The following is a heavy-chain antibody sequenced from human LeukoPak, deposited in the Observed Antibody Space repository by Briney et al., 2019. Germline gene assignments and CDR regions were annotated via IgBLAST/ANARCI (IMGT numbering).Heavy chain of an antibody. CDR3: AKDMAPYSSSFDY. D-gene: IGHD6-19*01. CDR1: GFTFDDYA. J-gene: IGHJ4*02. V-gene: IGHV3-9*01. CDR2: ISWNSGSI. Sequence: GRSLRLSCAASGFTFDDYAMHWVRQAPGKGLEWVSGISWNSGSIGYADSVKGRFTISRDNAKNSLYLQMNSLRAEDTALYYSAKDMAPYSSSFDYWGQGTLVTVSS.